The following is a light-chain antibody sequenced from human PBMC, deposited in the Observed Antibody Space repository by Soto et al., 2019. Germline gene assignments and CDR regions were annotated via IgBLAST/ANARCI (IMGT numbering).Light chain of an antibody. J-gene: IGKJ2*01. Sequence: DIPMTQSPSTLSASLGDRVTITCRASQSIRSWLAWYQQKPGKAPKLLIYKASSLQSGVPSRFSGSGSGTEFTLTISSLQPDDFAIYYCQQYNDNPYTFGQGTKLEIK. V-gene: IGKV1-5*03. CDR3: QQYNDNPYT. CDR2: KAS. CDR1: QSIRSW.